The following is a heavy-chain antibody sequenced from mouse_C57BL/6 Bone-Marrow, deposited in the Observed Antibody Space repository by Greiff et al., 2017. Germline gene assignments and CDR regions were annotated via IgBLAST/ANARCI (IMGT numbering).Heavy chain of an antibody. CDR3: AMVYYYGSSPYYARDY. CDR1: GYTFTSYW. CDR2: IDPTSGGT. Sequence: QVQLQQPGAELVKPGASVKLSCKASGYTFTSYWMHWVKQRPGRGLEWIGRIDPTSGGTKYNETFKSKATLTVDKPSSTAYMQLSCLTSEDSAVYYCAMVYYYGSSPYYARDYGGQGTTGTVSS. V-gene: IGHV1-72*01. D-gene: IGHD1-1*01. J-gene: IGHJ4*01.